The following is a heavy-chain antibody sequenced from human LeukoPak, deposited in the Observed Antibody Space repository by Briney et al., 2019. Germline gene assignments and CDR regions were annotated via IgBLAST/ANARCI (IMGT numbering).Heavy chain of an antibody. CDR1: GGSISSYY. V-gene: IGHV4-59*01. J-gene: IGHJ4*02. D-gene: IGHD3-10*01. CDR3: ARDSDYGSGSYLLDY. CDR2: IYYSGST. Sequence: PSETLSLTCTVSGGSISSYYWSWIRQPPGKGLEWIGYIYYSGSTNYNPSLKSRVTISVDTSKNQFSLKLSSVTAADTAVYYCARDSDYGSGSYLLDYWGQGTLVTVSX.